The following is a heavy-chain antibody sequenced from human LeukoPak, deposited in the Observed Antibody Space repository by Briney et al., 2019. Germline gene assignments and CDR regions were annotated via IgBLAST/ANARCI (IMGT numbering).Heavy chain of an antibody. CDR1: GGSISSYY. CDR2: IYTSGST. CDR3: ARVGGGHIVVVTATGDAFDI. Sequence: SETLSLTCTVSGGSISSYYWSWIRQPAGKGLEWIGRIYTSGSTNYNPSLKSRVTMSVDTSKNQFSLKLSSVTTADTAVYYCARVGGGHIVVVTATGDAFDIWGQGTMVTVSS. D-gene: IGHD2-21*02. J-gene: IGHJ3*02. V-gene: IGHV4-4*07.